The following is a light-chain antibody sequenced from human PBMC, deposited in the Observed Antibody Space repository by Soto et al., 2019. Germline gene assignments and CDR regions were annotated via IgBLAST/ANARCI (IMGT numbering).Light chain of an antibody. J-gene: IGKJ4*01. CDR2: DAS. CDR3: QQRSFWVT. V-gene: IGKV3-11*01. Sequence: EVVLTQSPTTLYLSQGDRATLSCRASQSVSSYLAWYQQKPGQAHRLLIHDASKRATGIPARFSGSGSGTAFTLTICSLEPEDFAVYYCQQRSFWVTFGGGTKVEIK. CDR1: QSVSSY.